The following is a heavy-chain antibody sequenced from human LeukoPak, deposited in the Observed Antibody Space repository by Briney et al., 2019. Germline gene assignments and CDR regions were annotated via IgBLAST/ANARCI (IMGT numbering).Heavy chain of an antibody. CDR2: IYYSGST. V-gene: IGHV4-59*01. J-gene: IGHJ4*02. CDR1: GGSISSYY. Sequence: SEALSLTCTVSGGSISSYYWSWIRQLLGRGLERIGYIYYSGSTNYNPSLKSRVTISVDTSKNQFSLKLSSVTAADTAVYYCARRDSSSWWSYFDYWGQGTLVTVSS. CDR3: ARRDSSSWWSYFDY. D-gene: IGHD6-13*01.